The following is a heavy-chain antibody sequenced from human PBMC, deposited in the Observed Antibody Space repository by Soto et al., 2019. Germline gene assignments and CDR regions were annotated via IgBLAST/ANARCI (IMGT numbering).Heavy chain of an antibody. Sequence: SQTLSLTCAISGDSASSNSAAWNWIRQSPSRGLEWLGRTYYRSKWYNDYAVSVKSRITINPDTSKNQFSLQLNSVTPEDTAVYYCARDHVGGLIAAAGEGNYYYYGMDVWGQGTTVTVSS. J-gene: IGHJ6*02. CDR2: TYYRSKWYN. V-gene: IGHV6-1*01. D-gene: IGHD6-13*01. CDR1: GDSASSNSAA. CDR3: ARDHVGGLIAAAGEGNYYYYGMDV.